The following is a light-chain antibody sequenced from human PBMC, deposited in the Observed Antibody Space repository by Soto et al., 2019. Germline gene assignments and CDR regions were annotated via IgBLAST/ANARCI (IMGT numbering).Light chain of an antibody. V-gene: IGKV1-27*01. J-gene: IGKJ3*01. CDR1: QGIRNF. CDR2: AAS. Sequence: DIQMTQSPTSLSASVGDRVTITCRASQGIRNFVAWSQQKPGKAPKLMIYAASTLQSVVPSRFIGSGSGTDFTLTINSLQPEDVATYTCQKYSSVPVFGPWTKVEIK. CDR3: QKYSSVPV.